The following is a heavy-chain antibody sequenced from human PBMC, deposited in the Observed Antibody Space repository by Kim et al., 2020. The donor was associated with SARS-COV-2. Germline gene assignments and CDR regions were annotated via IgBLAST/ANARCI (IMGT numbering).Heavy chain of an antibody. CDR2: IWYDGSNK. V-gene: IGHV3-33*06. CDR3: AKHLVSYYYDSSGYHGMDV. Sequence: GGSLRLSCAASGFTFSSYGMHWVRQAPGKGLEWVAVIWYDGSNKYYADSVKGRFTISRDNSKNTLYLQMNSLRAEDTAVYYCAKHLVSYYYDSSGYHGMDVWGQGTTVTVSS. CDR1: GFTFSSYG. D-gene: IGHD3-22*01. J-gene: IGHJ6*02.